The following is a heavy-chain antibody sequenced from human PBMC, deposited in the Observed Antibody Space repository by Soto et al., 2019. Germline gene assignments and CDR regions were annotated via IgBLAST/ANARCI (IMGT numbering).Heavy chain of an antibody. D-gene: IGHD3-22*01. CDR1: GGSISSGGYY. Sequence: TLSLTCTVSGGSISSGGYYWSWIRQHPGKGLEWIGYIYYSGSTYYNPSLKSRVTISVDTSKNQFSLKLSSVTAADTAVYYCARAPSVFYYDSSGPTGYFDYWGQGTLVTVSS. CDR3: ARAPSVFYYDSSGPTGYFDY. V-gene: IGHV4-31*03. CDR2: IYYSGST. J-gene: IGHJ4*02.